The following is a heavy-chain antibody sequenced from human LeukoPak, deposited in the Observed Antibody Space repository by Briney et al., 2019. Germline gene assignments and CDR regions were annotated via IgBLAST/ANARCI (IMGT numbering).Heavy chain of an antibody. CDR2: IGGGGAGT. J-gene: IGHJ5*02. D-gene: IGHD2-2*01. Sequence: GGSLRLSCAVSRFTLSTYAMTWVRQAPGKGLEWVSTIGGGGAGTYYADSVKGRFTISRDSSKNSLYLQMNSLRAEDTAVYYCASEPLSTTWGQGTLVTVSS. V-gene: IGHV3-23*01. CDR1: RFTLSTYA. CDR3: ASEPLSTT.